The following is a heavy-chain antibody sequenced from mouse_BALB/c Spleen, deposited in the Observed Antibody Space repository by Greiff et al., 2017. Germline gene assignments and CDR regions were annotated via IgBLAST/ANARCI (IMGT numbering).Heavy chain of an antibody. V-gene: IGHV5-17*02. J-gene: IGHJ4*01. Sequence: EVQVVESGGGLVQPGGSRKLSCAASGFTFSSFGMHWVRQAPEKGLEWVAYISSGSSTIYYADTVKGRFTISRDNPKNTLFLQMTSLRSEDTAMYYCARERGGSSDYAMDYWGQGTSVTVSS. D-gene: IGHD1-1*01. CDR1: GFTFSSFG. CDR2: ISSGSSTI. CDR3: ARERGGSSDYAMDY.